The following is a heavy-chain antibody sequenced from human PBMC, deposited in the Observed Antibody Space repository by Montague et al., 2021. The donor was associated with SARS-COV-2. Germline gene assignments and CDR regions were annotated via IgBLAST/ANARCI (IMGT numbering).Heavy chain of an antibody. D-gene: IGHD2-8*02. V-gene: IGHV4-34*01. Sequence: SETLSLTCTVSGGSFSGNYWCWSSRPPRKGRERMGENSHSGSTNNNPSPKSRVTISIDTSKYQFSLKLSSVTAAATAAYYCARGGGRDIVMVVYDQWYGLDVWGQGTTVTVSS. CDR1: GGSFSGNY. CDR2: NSHSGST. CDR3: ARGGGRDIVMVVYDQWYGLDV. J-gene: IGHJ6*02.